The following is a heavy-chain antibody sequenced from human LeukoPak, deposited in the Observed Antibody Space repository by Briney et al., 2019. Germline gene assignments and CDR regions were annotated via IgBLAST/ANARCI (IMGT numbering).Heavy chain of an antibody. V-gene: IGHV3-48*02. CDR3: ARVGPRFGGASFDY. Sequence: GGSLRLSCAASGFTFSSYSMNWVRQAPGKGLEWVSYISSSSSTIYYADPVKGRFTISRDNAKNSLYLQMNSLRDEDTAVYYCARVGPRFGGASFDYWGQGTLVTVSS. CDR2: ISSSSSTI. J-gene: IGHJ4*02. CDR1: GFTFSSYS. D-gene: IGHD3-16*01.